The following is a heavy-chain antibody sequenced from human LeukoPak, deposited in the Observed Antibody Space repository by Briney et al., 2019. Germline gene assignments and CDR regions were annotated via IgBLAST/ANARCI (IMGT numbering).Heavy chain of an antibody. V-gene: IGHV3-21*01. Sequence: GGSLRLSCAASGFTFSSYSMNWVRQAPGKRLEWVSFISSSRSYIYYADSVKGRFTISRDNAKNSLYLQMNSLRAEDTAVYYCARATMIVVVAHAFDIWGQGTMVTVSS. J-gene: IGHJ3*02. CDR3: ARATMIVVVAHAFDI. CDR2: ISSSRSYI. D-gene: IGHD3-22*01. CDR1: GFTFSSYS.